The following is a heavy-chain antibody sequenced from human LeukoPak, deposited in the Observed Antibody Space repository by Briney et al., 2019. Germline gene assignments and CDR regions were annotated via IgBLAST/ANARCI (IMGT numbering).Heavy chain of an antibody. D-gene: IGHD3-22*01. Sequence: GGSLRLSCAASGITFSNYWMHWVRQAPGKGLEWVSHINSDGSRITYADSVKGRFTISRDNAKNTLYLQMNSLRVEDTAVYYCASSPVITRDWGQGTLVTVSS. CDR1: GITFSNYW. V-gene: IGHV3-74*01. CDR2: INSDGSRI. CDR3: ASSPVITRD. J-gene: IGHJ4*02.